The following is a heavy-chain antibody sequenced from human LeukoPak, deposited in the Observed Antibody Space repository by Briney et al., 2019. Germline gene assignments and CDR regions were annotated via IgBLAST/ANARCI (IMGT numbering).Heavy chain of an antibody. CDR1: GFSFTGYW. V-gene: IGHV3-48*04. D-gene: IGHD2-2*01. J-gene: IGHJ4*02. Sequence: GSLRLSCAASGFSFTGYWMTWVRQAPGKGLEWLSYISSSGTSIYYADSVQGRFIISRDNAKNSVYLQMNSLRGEDTAVYYCATGTDCTGTSCYNYWGQGTLVTVSS. CDR3: ATGTDCTGTSCYNY. CDR2: ISSSGTSI.